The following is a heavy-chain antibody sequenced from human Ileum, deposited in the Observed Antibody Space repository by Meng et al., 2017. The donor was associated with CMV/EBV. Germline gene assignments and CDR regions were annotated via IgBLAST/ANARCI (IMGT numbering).Heavy chain of an antibody. CDR3: ARVSRWNYAADWFDP. V-gene: IGHV6-1*01. CDR1: VSSNRAA. Sequence: VSSNRAAWHWLRPSPSRGLEWLGRTYYRSKWYKDYALSVKSRITIDPDTSKNQFSLQLNSVTPEDTAVYYCARVSRWNYAADWFDPWGQGTLVTVSS. J-gene: IGHJ5*02. D-gene: IGHD1-7*01. CDR2: TYYRSKWYK.